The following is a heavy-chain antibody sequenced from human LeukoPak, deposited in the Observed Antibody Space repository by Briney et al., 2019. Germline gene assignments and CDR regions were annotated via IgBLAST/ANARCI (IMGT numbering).Heavy chain of an antibody. J-gene: IGHJ5*02. D-gene: IGHD1-26*01. Sequence: SETLSLTCTVSGGSISSGSYYWSWIRQPAGKRLEWIGRIYTSGSTNYNPSLKSRVTISVDTSKNQFSLKLSSVTAADTAVYYCARARPEEDIVGATRGCWFDPWGQGTLVTVSS. CDR1: GGSISSGSYY. CDR2: IYTSGST. CDR3: ARARPEEDIVGATRGCWFDP. V-gene: IGHV4-61*02.